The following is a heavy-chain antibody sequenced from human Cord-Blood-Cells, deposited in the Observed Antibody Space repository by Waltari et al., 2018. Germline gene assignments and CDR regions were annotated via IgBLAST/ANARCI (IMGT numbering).Heavy chain of an antibody. CDR2: IYYSWGT. V-gene: IGHV4-39*01. J-gene: IGHJ5*02. Sequence: QLQLQESGPGLVKPSEDLSHPCIVSHGSIRRSIYYLGWVRKPPGKGLEMIGSIYYSWGTYYNPSLKSRVTISVDTSKNQCALKLSSVTAADTAVYYCASQGPESGSWGQGTLVTVSS. D-gene: IGHD3-10*01. CDR3: ASQGPESGS. CDR1: HGSIRRSIYY.